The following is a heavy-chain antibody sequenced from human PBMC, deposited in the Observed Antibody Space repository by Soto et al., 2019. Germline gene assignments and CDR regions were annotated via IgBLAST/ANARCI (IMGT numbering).Heavy chain of an antibody. J-gene: IGHJ4*02. V-gene: IGHV3-23*01. CDR3: AKKSGGSCYSYCHS. CDR2: ISGSGASA. Sequence: PGGSLRLSCAASGFTFSTYAMGWVRQAPGKGLEWVSAISGSGASACYADSVKGRFTISRDNSKNTLYLQMNSLRAEDTAVYYCAKKSGGSCYSYCHSWVQGTLVTVSS. CDR1: GFTFSTYA. D-gene: IGHD2-15*01.